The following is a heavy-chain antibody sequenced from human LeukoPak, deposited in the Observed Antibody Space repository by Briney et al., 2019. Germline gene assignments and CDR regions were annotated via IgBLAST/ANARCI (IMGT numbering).Heavy chain of an antibody. J-gene: IGHJ4*02. D-gene: IGHD2-2*01. V-gene: IGHV4-30-4*08. CDR3: ARVRIDCGSTSCYRERFDY. Sequence: SQTLSLTCTVSGGSISSGDYYWSWIRQPPGKGLEWIGYIYYSGSTYYNPSLKSRVTISVDTSKNQFSLKLSSVTAADTAVYYCARVRIDCGSTSCYRERFDYWGQGTLVTVSS. CDR2: IYYSGST. CDR1: GGSISSGDYY.